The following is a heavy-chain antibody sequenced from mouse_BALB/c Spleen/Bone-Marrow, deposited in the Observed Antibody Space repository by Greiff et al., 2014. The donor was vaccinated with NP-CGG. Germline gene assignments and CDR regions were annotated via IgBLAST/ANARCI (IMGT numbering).Heavy chain of an antibody. J-gene: IGHJ4*01. CDR2: INSNGGST. V-gene: IGHV5-6-3*01. D-gene: IGHD2-3*01. Sequence: EVQRVESGGGLVQPGGSLKLSCAASGFIFSSYGMSWVRQTPDKRLELVATINSNGGSTYYPDSVKGRFTISRDNAKNTLYLQMSSLKSEDTAMYYCARDGYYVFYAMDYWGQGTSVTVSS. CDR3: ARDGYYVFYAMDY. CDR1: GFIFSSYG.